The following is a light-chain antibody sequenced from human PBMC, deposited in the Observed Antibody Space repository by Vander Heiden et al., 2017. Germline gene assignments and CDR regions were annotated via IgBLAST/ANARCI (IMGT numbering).Light chain of an antibody. CDR3: QQSYSRIT. Sequence: DIQMTQSPSSLSASVGDRVTITCRASQSISSYVNWYQQKPGKAPKLLIYAASSLQSGVPSRFSGSGSGTDFTLTISSLQPEDFATYYCQQSYSRITFGPGTKVDIK. CDR1: QSISSY. J-gene: IGKJ3*01. CDR2: AAS. V-gene: IGKV1-39*01.